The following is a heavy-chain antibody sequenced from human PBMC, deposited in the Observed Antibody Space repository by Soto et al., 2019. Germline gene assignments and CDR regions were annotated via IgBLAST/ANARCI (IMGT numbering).Heavy chain of an antibody. V-gene: IGHV4-30-2*01. J-gene: IGHJ5*02. Sequence: SETLSLTCAVSGVSISSGGYSWSWIRQPPGKGLEWIGYIYHSGSTYYNPSLKSRVTISVDRSKNQFSLKLSSVTAADTAVYYCAGVPDRWGQGTLVTVSS. D-gene: IGHD2-2*01. CDR2: IYHSGST. CDR1: GVSISSGGYS. CDR3: AGVPDR.